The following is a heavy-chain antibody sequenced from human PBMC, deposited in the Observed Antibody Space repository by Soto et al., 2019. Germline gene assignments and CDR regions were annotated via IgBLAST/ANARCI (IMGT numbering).Heavy chain of an antibody. CDR1: GFTFRNYA. Sequence: GGSLRLSCVATGFTFRNYAMSWVRQAPGKGPEWVSAISGGGGSTYYADSVKGRFTISRDTSKSALYLQLNSLRAEDTAVYYCAKNLGDIVLMVYSIEAFDVWGQGTLVTVSS. CDR2: ISGGGGST. CDR3: AKNLGDIVLMVYSIEAFDV. D-gene: IGHD2-8*01. V-gene: IGHV3-23*01. J-gene: IGHJ3*01.